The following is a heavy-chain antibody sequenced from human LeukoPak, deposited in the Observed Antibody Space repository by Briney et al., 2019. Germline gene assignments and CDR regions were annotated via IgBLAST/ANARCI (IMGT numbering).Heavy chain of an antibody. CDR1: GFTFSSYS. Sequence: GGSLRLSCAASGFTFSSYSMNWVRQAPGKGLEWVSSISSSSSYIYYADSVKGRFTISRDNAKNSLYLQMNSLRAEDTAVYYCARNAIDRDYYDSSGYYHNLVDYWGQGTLVTVSS. J-gene: IGHJ4*02. CDR3: ARNAIDRDYYDSSGYYHNLVDY. D-gene: IGHD3-22*01. V-gene: IGHV3-21*01. CDR2: ISSSSSYI.